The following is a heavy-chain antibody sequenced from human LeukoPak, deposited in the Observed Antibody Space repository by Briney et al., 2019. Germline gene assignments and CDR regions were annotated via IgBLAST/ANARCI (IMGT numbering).Heavy chain of an antibody. J-gene: IGHJ5*02. CDR1: GFTFSSYA. Sequence: GGSLRLPCAASGFTFSSYAMRWVRQAPGKGLEWVSAISGSGGSTYYADSVKGRFTISRDNSKNTLYLQMNSLRAEDTAVYYCAKAGNLYYYGSGSYSPFDPWGQGTLVTVSS. CDR3: AKAGNLYYYGSGSYSPFDP. D-gene: IGHD3-10*01. V-gene: IGHV3-23*01. CDR2: ISGSGGST.